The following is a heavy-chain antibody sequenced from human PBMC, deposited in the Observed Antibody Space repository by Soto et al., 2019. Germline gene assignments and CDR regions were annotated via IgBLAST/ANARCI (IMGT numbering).Heavy chain of an antibody. V-gene: IGHV3-23*01. CDR3: AKSRQPGYCSGGSCSAYDY. CDR1: GFTFSSYA. D-gene: IGHD2-15*01. J-gene: IGHJ4*02. Sequence: GGSLRLSCAASGFTFSSYAMSWVRQAPGKGLEWVSAISGSGGSTYYADSVKGRFTISRDNSKNTLYLQMNSLRAEDTAVYYCAKSRQPGYCSGGSCSAYDYWGQGTLVTVSS. CDR2: ISGSGGST.